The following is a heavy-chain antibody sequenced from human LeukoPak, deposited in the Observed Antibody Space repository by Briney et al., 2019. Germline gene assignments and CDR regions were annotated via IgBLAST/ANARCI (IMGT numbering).Heavy chain of an antibody. J-gene: IGHJ1*01. CDR2: INYSGDDI. CDR1: GFTFSRFE. CDR3: ARGYSGGHPPQYFQH. D-gene: IGHD1-26*01. V-gene: IGHV3-48*03. Sequence: GGSLSLPCAASGFTFSRFEMLWLRQAPGKGLEWVTYINYSGDDILYVDSVKGRFHISRDNANKSLYLQMKPLSAEDTAVLSCARGYSGGHPPQYFQHWGQSTLVSVPS.